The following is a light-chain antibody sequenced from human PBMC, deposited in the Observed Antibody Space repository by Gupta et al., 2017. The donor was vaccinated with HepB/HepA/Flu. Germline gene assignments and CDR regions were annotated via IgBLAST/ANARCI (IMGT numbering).Light chain of an antibody. CDR3: QQYDSTPRS. CDR1: QSVLYSSNNKNY. CDR2: WAS. Sequence: DLVMTQSPDSLAVSLGERATINCKSSQSVLYSSNNKNYLAWYQQKPGQPPKVLIYWASTRESGVPDRFSGGGSGTDFTLTISSLQAEDVAVYYCQQYDSTPRSFGQGTKLEIK. V-gene: IGKV4-1*01. J-gene: IGKJ2*04.